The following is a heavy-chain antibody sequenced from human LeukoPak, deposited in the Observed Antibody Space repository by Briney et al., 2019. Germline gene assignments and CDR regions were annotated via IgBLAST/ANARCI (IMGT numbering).Heavy chain of an antibody. Sequence: PSETLSLTCTVSGGSISSYYWSWIRQPAGKGLEWIGRIYTSGSTNYNPSLKSRVTMSVDTSKNQFSLKLSSVTAADTAVYYCATTYYDFWSGSTIYNWFDPWGQGTLVTVSS. CDR2: IYTSGST. V-gene: IGHV4-4*07. CDR3: ATTYYDFWSGSTIYNWFDP. CDR1: GGSISSYY. J-gene: IGHJ5*02. D-gene: IGHD3-3*01.